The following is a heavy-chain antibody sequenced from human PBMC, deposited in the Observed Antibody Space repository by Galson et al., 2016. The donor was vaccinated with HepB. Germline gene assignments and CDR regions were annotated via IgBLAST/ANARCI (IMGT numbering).Heavy chain of an antibody. CDR2: IYYRGST. Sequence: TLSLTCTVSGGSISSGGYYWTWIRQHPGKGLEWIGYIYYRGSTYYNPSLESRLSISIDASKNQYSLRLTSVTAADTAVYYCASFPQEDLRLRGPIQDYWGQGTLVTVSS. V-gene: IGHV4-31*03. D-gene: IGHD6-25*01. J-gene: IGHJ4*02. CDR3: ASFPQEDLRLRGPIQDY. CDR1: GGSISSGGYY.